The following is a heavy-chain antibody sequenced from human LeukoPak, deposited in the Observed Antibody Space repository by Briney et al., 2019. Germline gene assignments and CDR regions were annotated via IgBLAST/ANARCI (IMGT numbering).Heavy chain of an antibody. J-gene: IGHJ4*02. D-gene: IGHD2-2*02. V-gene: IGHV1-18*01. Sequence: VASVKVSCKASGYTFTSYGISWVRQAPGQGLEWMGWISAYNVNTNYAQKLQGRVTMTTDTSTSTAYMELRSLRSDDTAVYYCARVSGGVEHIVVVPAAITAMATGDYWGQGTLVTVSS. CDR2: ISAYNVNT. CDR3: ARVSGGVEHIVVVPAAITAMATGDY. CDR1: GYTFTSYG.